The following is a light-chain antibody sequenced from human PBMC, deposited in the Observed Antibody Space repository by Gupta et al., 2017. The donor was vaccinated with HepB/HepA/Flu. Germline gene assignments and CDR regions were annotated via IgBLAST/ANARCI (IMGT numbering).Light chain of an antibody. CDR2: DVS. J-gene: IGLJ1*01. CDR3: SSYTSSSTLYV. V-gene: IGLV2-14*03. Sequence: SALTQPASVPGSPGQSLTIPCPGTSSAVGGYNYVSWYQPHPGKAPKLMIYDVSSRPSGVSNRFSGSTSGNTASLTITGLQAEDEADYYCSSYTSSSTLYVFGTGTKVTVL. CDR1: SSAVGGYNY.